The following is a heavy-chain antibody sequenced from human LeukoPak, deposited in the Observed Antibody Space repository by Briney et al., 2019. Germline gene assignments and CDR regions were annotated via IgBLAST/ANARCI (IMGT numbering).Heavy chain of an antibody. V-gene: IGHV5-51*01. CDR1: GYSFTSYW. J-gene: IGHJ3*02. D-gene: IGHD6-19*01. CDR2: IYPADSDT. CDR3: ARFLSSGPTKGAFDI. Sequence: GESLKISCKGSGYSFTSYWIGWVRQMPGEGLEWMGIIYPADSDTRYSPSFQGQVTISADKSISTAYLQWSSLKASDTAMYYCARFLSSGPTKGAFDIWGQGTMVTVSS.